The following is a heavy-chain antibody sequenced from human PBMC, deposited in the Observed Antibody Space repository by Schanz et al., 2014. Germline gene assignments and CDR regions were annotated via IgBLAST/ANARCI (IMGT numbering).Heavy chain of an antibody. CDR1: GFTVSDNY. V-gene: IGHV3-53*01. Sequence: HLVESGGGLIQPGGSLRLSCAASGFTVSDNYMTWVRQAPGKGLEWVSVIYSGGSTYYADSVKGRFTISRDNSKNTLFLQMNSLRADDTAIYFCARDEGRDGYNLAFDVWGQGTLVTVSS. J-gene: IGHJ3*01. D-gene: IGHD2-21*01. CDR3: ARDEGRDGYNLAFDV. CDR2: IYSGGST.